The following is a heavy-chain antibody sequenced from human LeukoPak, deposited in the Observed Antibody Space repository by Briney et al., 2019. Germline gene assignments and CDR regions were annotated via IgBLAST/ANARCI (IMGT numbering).Heavy chain of an antibody. V-gene: IGHV1-46*01. D-gene: IGHD3-3*01. CDR3: ARDDLTNDFWSGYGLSDY. CDR2: INPSGGST. CDR1: GYTYTSYY. J-gene: IGHJ4*02. Sequence: ASVKVSCKASGYTYTSYYMHWVRQAPAQGLEGMIIINPSGGSTSYAQKFQRRVTMTRDTSTSTVYMELSSLRSEDTAVYYCARDDLTNDFWSGYGLSDYWGQGTLVTVSS.